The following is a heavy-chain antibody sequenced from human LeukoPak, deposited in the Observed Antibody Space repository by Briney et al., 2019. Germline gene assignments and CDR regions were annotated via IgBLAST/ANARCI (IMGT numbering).Heavy chain of an antibody. CDR3: AKLGYGDTAGYFDY. J-gene: IGHJ4*02. CDR1: GFTFSSYA. V-gene: IGHV3-23*01. D-gene: IGHD4-17*01. CDR2: ISGSGGST. Sequence: GGSLRLSCAASGFTFSSYAMSWVRQAPGKGLEWVSAISGSGGSTNYADSVKGRFTISKDNSKNTLYLQMNSLRAEDTAVYYCAKLGYGDTAGYFDYWGQGTLVTVS.